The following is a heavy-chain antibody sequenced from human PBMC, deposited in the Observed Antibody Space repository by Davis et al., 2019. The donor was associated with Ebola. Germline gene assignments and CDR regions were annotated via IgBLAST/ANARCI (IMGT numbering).Heavy chain of an antibody. V-gene: IGHV5-51*01. J-gene: IGHJ4*02. CDR2: IYPGDSDT. CDR1: GYTFTSYW. D-gene: IGHD3-10*01. Sequence: GESLKISCKGSGYTFTSYWIAWVRQMPGKGLEWMGIIYPGDSDTRYSPSFQGQVTISADKSFNTAYLQCSSLKASDTAMYYCARSRGDDYTQNNFDYWGQGTLVTVSP. CDR3: ARSRGDDYTQNNFDY.